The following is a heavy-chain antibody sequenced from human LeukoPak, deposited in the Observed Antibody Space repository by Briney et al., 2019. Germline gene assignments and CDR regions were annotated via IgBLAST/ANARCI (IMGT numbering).Heavy chain of an antibody. CDR3: AKAIHSSSSGVVDY. J-gene: IGHJ4*02. CDR2: IRYDGSNK. CDR1: EFTFSNYA. Sequence: GGSLRLSCAASEFTFSNYAMHWVRQAPGKGLEWVTFIRYDGSNKYYAESVKGRFTISRDNSKNTLYLQMNSLRAEDTAVYYCAKAIHSSSSGVVDYWGQGTLVTVSS. D-gene: IGHD6-6*01. V-gene: IGHV3-30*02.